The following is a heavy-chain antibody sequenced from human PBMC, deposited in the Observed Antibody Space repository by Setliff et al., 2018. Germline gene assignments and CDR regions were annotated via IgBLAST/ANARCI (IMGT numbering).Heavy chain of an antibody. Sequence: ASVKVSCKASGYTFSHSGITWVRQAPGQGLEWMGWISAYTGNTNYAQKLQGRVTMTTDASTNTAYMELRGLSSDDTAVYYCLRLVRYCTKIACQATSGDEVWGLGTLVTVSS. J-gene: IGHJ4*02. CDR2: ISAYTGNT. V-gene: IGHV1-18*01. D-gene: IGHD2-8*01. CDR1: GYTFSHSG. CDR3: LRLVRYCTKIACQATSGDEV.